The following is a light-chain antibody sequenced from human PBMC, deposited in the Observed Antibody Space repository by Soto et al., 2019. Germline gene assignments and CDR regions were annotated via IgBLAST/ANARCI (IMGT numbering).Light chain of an antibody. CDR1: SSNIGSNY. CDR3: GSWDSSLSAYV. CDR2: RNN. V-gene: IGLV1-51*02. J-gene: IGLJ1*01. Sequence: SVLTQPPSASGTPGQRVTISCSGSSSNIGSNYVHWYQQLPGTAPTNLLYRNNQRPSGIPDRFSGSKSGTSATLGITGFQTGDEADYYCGSWDSSLSAYVFGTGTKVTVL.